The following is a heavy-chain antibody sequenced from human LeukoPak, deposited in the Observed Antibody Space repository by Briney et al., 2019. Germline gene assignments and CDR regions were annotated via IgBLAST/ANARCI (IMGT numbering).Heavy chain of an antibody. CDR1: GFTFSNYW. CDR3: ARGNYYGSRTYLSPYFDY. CDR2: MKQGGSEK. Sequence: PGGSLRLSCAASGFTFSNYWMSWVRQAPGKGLEWVANMKQGGSEKYYVDSVKGRVTISRDNAKNSLYLQMHSLRAEDTALYYCARGNYYGSRTYLSPYFDYWGQGTLVTVSS. D-gene: IGHD3-10*01. J-gene: IGHJ4*02. V-gene: IGHV3-7*01.